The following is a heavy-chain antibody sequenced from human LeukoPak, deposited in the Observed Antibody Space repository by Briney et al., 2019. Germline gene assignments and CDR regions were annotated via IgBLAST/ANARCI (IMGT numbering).Heavy chain of an antibody. V-gene: IGHV3-30-3*01. J-gene: IGHJ6*02. D-gene: IGHD3-3*01. CDR1: GFTLSSYA. Sequence: PGRSLRLSCAASGFTLSSYAMHWVRQAPGKGLEWVAVISYDGSNKYYADSVKGRFTISRDNSKNTLYLQMNSLRAEDTAVYYCARDQVLRFFGYGMDVWGQGTTVTVSS. CDR2: ISYDGSNK. CDR3: ARDQVLRFFGYGMDV.